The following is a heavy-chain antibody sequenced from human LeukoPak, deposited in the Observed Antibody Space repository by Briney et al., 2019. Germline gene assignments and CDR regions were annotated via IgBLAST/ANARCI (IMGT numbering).Heavy chain of an antibody. CDR2: IYTSGST. CDR1: GGSISSYY. D-gene: IGHD3-22*01. V-gene: IGHV4-4*07. Sequence: SETLSLTCTVSGGSISSYYWSWIRQPAGKGLEWVGRIYTSGSTNYNPSLKSRVTLSVDTSKNQFSLKLSSVTAAGTAVYYCAKSNGYGLIDIWGQGTMVTVSS. J-gene: IGHJ3*02. CDR3: AKSNGYGLIDI.